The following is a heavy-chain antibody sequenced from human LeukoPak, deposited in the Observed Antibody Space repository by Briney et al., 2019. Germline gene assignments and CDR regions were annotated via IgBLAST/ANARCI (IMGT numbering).Heavy chain of an antibody. CDR3: ARTGTAYWYFDL. CDR1: GGSISSYY. D-gene: IGHD1-14*01. J-gene: IGHJ2*01. Sequence: SGTLSLTCTVSGGSISSYYWSWIRQPPGEGLEWIGYIHYSGSTNYNPSLKSRVIISVDTSKNQFSLKLSSVTAADTAVYYCARTGTAYWYFDLWGRGTLVTVSS. V-gene: IGHV4-59*01. CDR2: IHYSGST.